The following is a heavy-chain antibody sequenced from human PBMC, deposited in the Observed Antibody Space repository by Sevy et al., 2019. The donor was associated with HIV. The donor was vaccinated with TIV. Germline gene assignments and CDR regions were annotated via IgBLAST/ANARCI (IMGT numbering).Heavy chain of an antibody. D-gene: IGHD6-13*01. CDR1: GFTFTSYW. Sequence: GGSLRLSCAASGFTFTSYWMSWVRQAPGKGLEWVANIKQDGSEKYYVDSVKGRFTISRDNAKNSLYLQMNSLRAEDTAVYYCARDPPPAAPWYLATPWGQGTLVTVSS. J-gene: IGHJ5*02. CDR3: ARDPPPAAPWYLATP. CDR2: IKQDGSEK. V-gene: IGHV3-7*01.